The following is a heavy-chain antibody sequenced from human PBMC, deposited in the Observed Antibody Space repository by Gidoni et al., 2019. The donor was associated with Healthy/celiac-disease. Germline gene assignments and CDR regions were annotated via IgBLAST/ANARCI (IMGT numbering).Heavy chain of an antibody. CDR1: GYPFTSYA. CDR3: ARSPSRRPMVRGVTRYYFDY. CDR2: INAGNGNT. Sequence: QVQLVQSGAEVKKPGASVKASCKASGYPFTSYAMHWVRQAPGQRLEWMGWINAGNGNTKYSQKFQGRVTITRDTSASTAYMELSSLRSEDTAVYYCARSPSRRPMVRGVTRYYFDYWGQGTLVTVSS. V-gene: IGHV1-3*01. J-gene: IGHJ4*02. D-gene: IGHD3-10*01.